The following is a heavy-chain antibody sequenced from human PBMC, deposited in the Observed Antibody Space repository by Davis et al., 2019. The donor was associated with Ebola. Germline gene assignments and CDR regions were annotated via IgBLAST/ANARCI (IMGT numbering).Heavy chain of an antibody. D-gene: IGHD4-23*01. V-gene: IGHV3-48*02. Sequence: GGSLRLSCTDSVITFSSYAMTWVRQAPGKGLEWVSYISSSSSTIYYADSVKGRFTISRDNAKNSLYLQMNSLRDEDTAVYYCARDPQHDYGGLYYYYGMDVWGKGTTVTVSS. CDR3: ARDPQHDYGGLYYYYGMDV. J-gene: IGHJ6*04. CDR1: VITFSSYA. CDR2: ISSSSSTI.